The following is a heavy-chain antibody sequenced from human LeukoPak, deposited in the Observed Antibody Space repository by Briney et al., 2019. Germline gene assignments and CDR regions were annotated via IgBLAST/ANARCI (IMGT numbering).Heavy chain of an antibody. D-gene: IGHD3-22*01. CDR3: AKDHESDGYPCLDH. J-gene: IGHJ4*02. CDR1: GFTFSRLA. V-gene: IGHV3-23*01. CDR2: ISASGP. Sequence: GGSLRLSCAASGFTFSRLAMTWVRQAPGKGLEWVSTISASGPYYADAVRGRFTISRDNSRNTLSLQVDSLRAEDTAVYYCAKDHESDGYPCLDHWGLGTLVTVSS.